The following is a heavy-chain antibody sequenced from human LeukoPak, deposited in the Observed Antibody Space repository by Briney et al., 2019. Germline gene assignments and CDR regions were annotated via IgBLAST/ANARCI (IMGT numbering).Heavy chain of an antibody. CDR2: ISVYNGNT. Sequence: GASVKVSCKASGYSFTSYLISWVRQVPGQGLEWMGWISVYNGNTNYAQKLQGRVTMTTDTSTSTAYMELRSLRSDDTAVYYCGRDYYDSSGYLDYWGQGTLVTVSS. V-gene: IGHV1-18*01. CDR1: GYSFTSYL. J-gene: IGHJ4*02. D-gene: IGHD3-22*01. CDR3: GRDYYDSSGYLDY.